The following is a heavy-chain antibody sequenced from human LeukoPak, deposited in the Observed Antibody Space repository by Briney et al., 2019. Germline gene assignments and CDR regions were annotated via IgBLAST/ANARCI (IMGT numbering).Heavy chain of an antibody. Sequence: ASVKVSCKASGYTFTHYHMHWVRQAPGQGLEWMGWINPNTGGTNYAPKFQGRVTMTRDTSIRTAYLELSRLRSDDTAVYSCARDTGQYCASTSCPSDYWGQGTLVTVSS. CDR3: ARDTGQYCASTSCPSDY. J-gene: IGHJ4*02. CDR2: INPNTGGT. CDR1: GYTFTHYH. V-gene: IGHV1-2*02. D-gene: IGHD2-2*01.